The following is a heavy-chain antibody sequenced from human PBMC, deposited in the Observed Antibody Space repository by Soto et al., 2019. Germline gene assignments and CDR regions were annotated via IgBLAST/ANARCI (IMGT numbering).Heavy chain of an antibody. D-gene: IGHD2-2*01. CDR3: ARGIGYCSSINCYSSRRLRFDS. CDR1: GGSFSGYY. V-gene: IGHV4-34*01. J-gene: IGHJ4*02. Sequence: QVQLQQWGAGLLKPSETLSLTCAVYGGSFSGYYWTWIRQSPEKGLEWIGEVNHSGTTYYNPSLKTRVTISVHTPQNQFSLKKSSVTAADTAVYYCARGIGYCSSINCYSSRRLRFDSWGQGTLVTVSS. CDR2: VNHSGTT.